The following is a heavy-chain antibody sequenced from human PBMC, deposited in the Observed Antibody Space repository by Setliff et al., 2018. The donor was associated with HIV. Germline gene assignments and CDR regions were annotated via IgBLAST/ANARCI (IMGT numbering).Heavy chain of an antibody. Sequence: PSETLSLTCTVSGDSISRSSYYWGWIRQPPGKGPEWIGNIYYIGITNYYPSLESRVTISVDTSKNQFSLKVNSVTAADTAVYYCARLRRSSGWSFDYWAQGTLVTVSS. CDR2: IYYIGIT. D-gene: IGHD6-19*01. CDR3: ARLRRSSGWSFDY. J-gene: IGHJ4*02. V-gene: IGHV4-39*01. CDR1: GDSISRSSYY.